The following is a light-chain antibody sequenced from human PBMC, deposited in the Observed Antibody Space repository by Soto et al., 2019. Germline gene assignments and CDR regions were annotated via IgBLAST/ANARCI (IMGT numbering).Light chain of an antibody. V-gene: IGLV1-51*01. Sequence: QSVLTQPPSVSAAPGQKVTTSCSGSSSNIGGNSVSWYQQLPGTAPKLLIYDDNKRPSGIPDRFSRSKSGTSATLGITGCQSGDEADYYCGSWDSSLSAYVFGTGTKVTVL. CDR3: GSWDSSLSAYV. J-gene: IGLJ1*01. CDR1: SSNIGGNS. CDR2: DDN.